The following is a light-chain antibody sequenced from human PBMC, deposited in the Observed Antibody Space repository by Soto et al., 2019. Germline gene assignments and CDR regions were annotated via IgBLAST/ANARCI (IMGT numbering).Light chain of an antibody. J-gene: IGLJ1*01. V-gene: IGLV2-14*01. CDR3: SSYTSSSTLLYV. CDR1: SSDVGGYNY. Sequence: QSALTQPASVSGSPGQSITISCTGTSSDVGGYNYFSWYQQHPGKAPKLIIYDVSNRPSGVSNRFSGSKSANTAALTISGRQAEDEADYYCSSYTSSSTLLYVFGTGTKVTVL. CDR2: DVS.